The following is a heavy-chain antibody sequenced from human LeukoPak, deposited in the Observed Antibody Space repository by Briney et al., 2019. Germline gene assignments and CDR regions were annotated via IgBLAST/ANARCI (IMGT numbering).Heavy chain of an antibody. CDR3: AKDSGSWPFDY. CDR2: ISYDGSNK. J-gene: IGHJ4*02. Sequence: GGSLRLSCAASGLTLSSYGMHWVRQAPGKGLEWVAVISYDGSNKYYADSVKGRFTISRDNSKNTLYLQMNSLRAEDTAVYYCAKDSGSWPFDYWGQGTLVTVSS. CDR1: GLTLSSYG. V-gene: IGHV3-30*18. D-gene: IGHD6-13*01.